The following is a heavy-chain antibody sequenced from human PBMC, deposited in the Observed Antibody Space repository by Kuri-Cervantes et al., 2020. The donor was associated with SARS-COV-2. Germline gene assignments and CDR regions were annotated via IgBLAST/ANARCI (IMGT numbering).Heavy chain of an antibody. CDR2: INHRGST. Sequence: SETLSLTCAVYGGSFSGYYWSWIRKPPGKGLEWIGEINHRGSTNYNPSLKSRVTISVDTSKNQFSLKLSSVTAADTSVYYCAGISQQLDASPFDYWGQGTLVTVSS. CDR1: GGSFSGYY. D-gene: IGHD6-13*01. CDR3: AGISQQLDASPFDY. V-gene: IGHV4-34*01. J-gene: IGHJ4*02.